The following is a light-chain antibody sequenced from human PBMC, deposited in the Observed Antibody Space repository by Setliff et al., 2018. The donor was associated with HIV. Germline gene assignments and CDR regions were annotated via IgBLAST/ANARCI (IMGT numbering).Light chain of an antibody. V-gene: IGLV1-40*01. Sequence: QSVLTQPPSVSGAPGQRVTISCTGSSSNIGAGSDVHWYQQLPGTAPKLLIYGNSNRPSGDPDRFSGSKSGTSASLAITGLQAEDEADYYCQSFDYSLSVVVFGGGTQLTVL. CDR3: QSFDYSLSVVV. CDR1: SSNIGAGSD. J-gene: IGLJ2*01. CDR2: GNS.